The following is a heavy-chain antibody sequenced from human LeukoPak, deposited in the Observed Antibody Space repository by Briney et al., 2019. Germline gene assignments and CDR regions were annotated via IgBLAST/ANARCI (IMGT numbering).Heavy chain of an antibody. CDR2: IYTSGST. CDR1: GGSISSYY. D-gene: IGHD2-2*01. J-gene: IGHJ5*02. V-gene: IGHV4-4*07. Sequence: KPSETLSLTCTVSGGSISSYYWSWIRQPAGKGLEWIGRIYTSGSTNYNPSLKSRVTISVDTSKNQFSLKLSSVTAADTAVYYCARGWEYCSSTSCSNWFDPWGQGTLVTVSS. CDR3: ARGWEYCSSTSCSNWFDP.